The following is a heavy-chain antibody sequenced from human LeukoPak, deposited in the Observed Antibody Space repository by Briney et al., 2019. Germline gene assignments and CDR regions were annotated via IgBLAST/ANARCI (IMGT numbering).Heavy chain of an antibody. CDR1: GFTFSSYA. CDR3: ARAPTYYYDSSGYYTPFDY. Sequence: GGSLRLSCAASGFTFSSYAMSWVRQAPGKGLEWVSAISGSGGSTYYADSVKGRFTISRDNSENTLYLQMNSLRAEDTAVYYCARAPTYYYDSSGYYTPFDYWGQGTLVTVSS. J-gene: IGHJ4*02. D-gene: IGHD3-22*01. CDR2: ISGSGGST. V-gene: IGHV3-23*01.